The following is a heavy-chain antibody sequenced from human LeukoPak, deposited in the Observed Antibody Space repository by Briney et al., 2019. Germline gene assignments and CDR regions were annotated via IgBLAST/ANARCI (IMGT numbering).Heavy chain of an antibody. CDR1: GASISVYY. CDR3: ARGLTVAAP. J-gene: IGHJ5*02. CDR2: ISNNGST. D-gene: IGHD6-19*01. Sequence: SETLSLTCTVSGASISVYYWTWIRQAPTKGLEWLGYISNNGSTKYNPSLKSRVIISKDTSKNQFYLKVNSVTAADTAVYYCARGLTVAAPRGQRTLVTVSS. V-gene: IGHV4-59*01.